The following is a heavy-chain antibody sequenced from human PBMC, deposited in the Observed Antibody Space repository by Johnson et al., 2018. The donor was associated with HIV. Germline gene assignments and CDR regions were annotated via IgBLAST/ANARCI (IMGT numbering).Heavy chain of an antibody. D-gene: IGHD6-13*01. V-gene: IGHV3-23*01. CDR2: ISGSGVST. CDR1: GFSFSSYA. CDR3: ARAGSSPAANDAFDI. J-gene: IGHJ3*02. Sequence: EVLLLESGGGSVQPGGSLRLSCAASGFSFSSYALTWVRQAPGKGLEWVSGISGSGVSTYYADSVKGRFTISRDNSKNTLYLQMNSLRAGDTAVYYCARAGSSPAANDAFDIWGQGTMVTVSS.